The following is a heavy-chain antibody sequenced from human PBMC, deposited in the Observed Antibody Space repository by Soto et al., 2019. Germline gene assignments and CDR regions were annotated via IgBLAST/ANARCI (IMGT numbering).Heavy chain of an antibody. J-gene: IGHJ4*02. CDR1: GFTLSYHY. CDR2: SRDKAQGYST. V-gene: IGHV3-72*01. CDR3: VRTTYFSDSSGYTHWFDY. D-gene: IGHD3-22*01. Sequence: SGGSLTLSCAGSGFTLSYHYIDWVRQAPGKGLVWVGRSRDKAQGYSTEYAASVKGRFTTSRNDSKNSVYQQMNSLKTEETAVYYCVRTTYFSDSSGYTHWFDYWGQGTLVTVSS.